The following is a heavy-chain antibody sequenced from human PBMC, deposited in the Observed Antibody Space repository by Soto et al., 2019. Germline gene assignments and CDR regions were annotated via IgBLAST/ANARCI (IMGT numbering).Heavy chain of an antibody. J-gene: IGHJ4*02. CDR3: AKAYCGSTSCASDY. V-gene: IGHV3-23*01. D-gene: IGHD2-2*01. Sequence: PGGSLRLSCAASGFTFGTYAMSWVRQAPGKGLEWVSDISGGGDMTYYADAVKGRFTITRVNSKNTLYLQMNSLRVEDTAVYFCAKAYCGSTSCASDYWGQGTLVTVSS. CDR1: GFTFGTYA. CDR2: ISGGGDMT.